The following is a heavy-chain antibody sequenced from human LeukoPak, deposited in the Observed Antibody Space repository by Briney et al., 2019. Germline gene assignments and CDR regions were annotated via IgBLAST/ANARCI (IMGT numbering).Heavy chain of an antibody. CDR3: ARQEATAAYDNSGFHKNLNWFDP. V-gene: IGHV4-39*01. Sequence: PSETLSLTCTVSGGSIISNTFYWGSVRQPPGKRLEWIGSVFHSGTTSYNPSLKSRVSISLDTSKNQFSLKLTSVTAADTAVYYCARQEATAAYDNSGFHKNLNWFDPWGQGTLVTVSS. CDR1: GGSIISNTFY. J-gene: IGHJ5*02. D-gene: IGHD3-22*01. CDR2: VFHSGTT.